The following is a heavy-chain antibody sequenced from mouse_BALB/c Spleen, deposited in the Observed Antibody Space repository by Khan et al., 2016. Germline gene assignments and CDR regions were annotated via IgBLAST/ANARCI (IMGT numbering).Heavy chain of an antibody. J-gene: IGHJ2*01. CDR3: ARGGWLLGYFDY. Sequence: QVQLQQSGAELARPGASVRMSCKASGYTFTSYTMHWVKQGPGQGLEWIGYVIPSNAYTNYNQKFKDKATLTADKSSSTAYMQLSSLTSEDSAVYYCARGGWLLGYFDYWGQGTTLTVSS. V-gene: IGHV1-4*01. CDR2: VIPSNAYT. CDR1: GYTFTSYT. D-gene: IGHD2-3*01.